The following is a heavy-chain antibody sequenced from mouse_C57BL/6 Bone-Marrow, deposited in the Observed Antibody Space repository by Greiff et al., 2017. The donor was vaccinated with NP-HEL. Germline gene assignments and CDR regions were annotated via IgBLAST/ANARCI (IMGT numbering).Heavy chain of an antibody. CDR1: GFTFSDAW. J-gene: IGHJ4*01. V-gene: IGHV6-6*01. D-gene: IGHD1-1*01. CDR3: TGSCYYGSSYSYYAMDY. Sequence: EVQGVESGGGLVQPGGSMKLSCAASGFTFSDAWMDWVRQSPEKGLEWVAEIRNKANNHATYYAESVKGRFTISRDDSKSSVYLQMNSLRAEDTGIYYCTGSCYYGSSYSYYAMDYWGQGTSVTVSS. CDR2: IRNKANNHAT.